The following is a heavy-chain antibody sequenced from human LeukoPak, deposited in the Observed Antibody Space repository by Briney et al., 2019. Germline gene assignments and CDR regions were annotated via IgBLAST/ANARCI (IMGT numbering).Heavy chain of an antibody. CDR3: AREGYDSSGFYYGW. CDR2: ISSSSTYT. CDR1: GFTFSDYY. J-gene: IGHJ4*02. V-gene: IGHV3-11*05. D-gene: IGHD3-22*01. Sequence: GGSLRLSCAASGFTFSDYYMSWIRQAPGKGLEWVSYISSSSTYTKYADSVKRRFTISRDNAKNSLYLQMDSLRAEDTAVYYCAREGYDSSGFYYGWWGQGTLVPVSS.